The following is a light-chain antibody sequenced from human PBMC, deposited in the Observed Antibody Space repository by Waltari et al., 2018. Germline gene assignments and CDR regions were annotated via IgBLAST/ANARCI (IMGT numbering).Light chain of an antibody. J-gene: IGLJ3*02. Sequence: YVVTPPPSVSVAPGKPATLTCGGEHIESKRVTWYQQKPGQAPVLVIFYDSDRPSGIPERFSGSNSGNTATLTISWVEAGDEADYHCQVWDDTTNSGVFGGGTRLTVL. V-gene: IGLV3-21*04. CDR3: QVWDDTTNSGV. CDR1: HIESKR. CDR2: YDS.